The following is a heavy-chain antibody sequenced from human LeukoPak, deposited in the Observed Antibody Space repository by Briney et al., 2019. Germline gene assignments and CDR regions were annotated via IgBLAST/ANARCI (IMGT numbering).Heavy chain of an antibody. CDR1: GFTFDNHA. J-gene: IGHJ4*02. Sequence: GGSLRLSCAASGFTFDNHALAWVRQTPGRGLEWVATITGRSGSTYYADSVRGRFTIPRDNSQNRLYLQMNSLRVLDTATYYCVRSSSIMALNYFDLWGQGTLVPVSS. V-gene: IGHV3-23*01. CDR2: ITGRSGST. D-gene: IGHD3-16*01. CDR3: VRSSSIMALNYFDL.